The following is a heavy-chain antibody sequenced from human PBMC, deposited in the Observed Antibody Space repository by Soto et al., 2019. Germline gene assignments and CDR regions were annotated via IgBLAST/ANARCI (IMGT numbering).Heavy chain of an antibody. Sequence: PGGSLRLSCAASGFTFSSYSMNWVRQAPGKGLEWVSSISSSSSYIYYADSVKGRFTISRDNAKNSLYLQMNSLRAEDTAVYYCARSSSSSWKQGGMAVLYYGMDVWGQGTTVTVSS. J-gene: IGHJ6*02. CDR2: ISSSSSYI. CDR1: GFTFSSYS. CDR3: ARSSSSSWKQGGMAVLYYGMDV. D-gene: IGHD6-6*01. V-gene: IGHV3-21*01.